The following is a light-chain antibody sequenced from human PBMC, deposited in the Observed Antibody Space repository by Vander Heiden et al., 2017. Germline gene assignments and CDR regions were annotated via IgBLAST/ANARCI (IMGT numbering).Light chain of an antibody. Sequence: DIQMTQSPSSLSASVGDRVTITCQASQDISNYLNWYQQKPGKAPKLLIYDASNLETAVPSRLPGTASGTDFTLTISILQPEDIATYYSHLYDNLPLTSGGGTRVELK. CDR1: QDISNY. J-gene: IGKJ4*01. V-gene: IGKV1-33*01. CDR2: DAS. CDR3: HLYDNLPLT.